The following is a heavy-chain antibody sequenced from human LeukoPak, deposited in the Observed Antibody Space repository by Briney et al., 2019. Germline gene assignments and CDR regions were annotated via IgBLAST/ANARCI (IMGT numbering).Heavy chain of an antibody. V-gene: IGHV4-34*01. Sequence: SETLSLTCAVYGGSFSGYYWSWIRQPPGKGLEWIGEINHSGSTKYNPSLKSRVTISVDTTKNQFSLKLSSGTAADTAVYYCARGGYDFWSGYYIGWGQGTLVTVSS. CDR1: GGSFSGYY. CDR2: INHSGST. D-gene: IGHD3-3*01. J-gene: IGHJ4*02. CDR3: ARGGYDFWSGYYIG.